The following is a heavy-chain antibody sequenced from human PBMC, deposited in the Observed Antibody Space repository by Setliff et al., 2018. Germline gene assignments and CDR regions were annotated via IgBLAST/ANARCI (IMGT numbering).Heavy chain of an antibody. Sequence: PGGSLRLSCAASGFTFSSSAMAWVRQVPGKGLEWVSAISSTITSTYYADSVKGRFTISRDNSKNTLYLQMNSLRAEDTAVYYCAKHGAYNDFLTGYNFYYDMDVWGQGTTVTVSS. CDR2: ISSTITST. J-gene: IGHJ6*02. CDR3: AKHGAYNDFLTGYNFYYDMDV. CDR1: GFTFSSSA. V-gene: IGHV3-23*01. D-gene: IGHD3-9*01.